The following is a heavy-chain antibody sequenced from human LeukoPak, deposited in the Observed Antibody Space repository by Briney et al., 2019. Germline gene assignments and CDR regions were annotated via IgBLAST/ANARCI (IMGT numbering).Heavy chain of an antibody. CDR2: LNPDSGVT. CDR3: VRRHIVTGFDF. D-gene: IGHD2-21*01. V-gene: IGHV1-2*02. J-gene: IGHJ4*02. Sequence: ASVKVSCKTSGYTFIGFYMHWIRQPPGQGLEWMGWLNPDSGVTDYAPKFQGRVSMTRDTSITTGYMELSSLRSDDTAVYYCVRRHIVTGFDFWGQGSRVSVFS. CDR1: GYTFIGFY.